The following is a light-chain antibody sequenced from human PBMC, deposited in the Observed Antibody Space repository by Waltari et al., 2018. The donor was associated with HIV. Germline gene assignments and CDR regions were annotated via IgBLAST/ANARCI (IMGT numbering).Light chain of an antibody. CDR3: ASWDGSLNGWV. CDR1: SSNIGRDT. Sequence: QSVLTQPPSASGTPGQRVTISCSGGSSNIGRDTVNWYQHLPGTAPNLLIYNNNRRPSGVPDRFPGSKSGTSASLAISGLQSEDEADYYCASWDGSLNGWVFGGGTKLTVL. V-gene: IGLV1-44*01. J-gene: IGLJ3*02. CDR2: NNN.